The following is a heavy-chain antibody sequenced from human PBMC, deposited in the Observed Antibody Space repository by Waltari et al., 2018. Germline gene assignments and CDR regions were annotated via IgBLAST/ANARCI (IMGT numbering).Heavy chain of an antibody. CDR2: IGTAGDT. J-gene: IGHJ3*02. CDR3: ARRGYYYDSRRGAFDI. V-gene: IGHV3-13*03. D-gene: IGHD3-22*01. CDR1: GFTFSSYD. Sequence: EVQLVESGGGLVQPRGSLGLSCAACGFTFSSYDMHWVRQATGKGLEWVSAIGTAGDTYYPGSVKGQFTISRENAKNSLYLQMNSLRAGDTAVYYCARRGYYYDSRRGAFDIWGQGTMVTVSS.